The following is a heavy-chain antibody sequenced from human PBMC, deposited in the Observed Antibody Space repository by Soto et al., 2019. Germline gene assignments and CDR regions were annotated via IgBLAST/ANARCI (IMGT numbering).Heavy chain of an antibody. V-gene: IGHV1-69*04. CDR2: IFPLLEMV. Sequence: QVHLVQSGAEMKKPGSSVKVSCKVSGGDLRNSGISWVRQAPGQGLEWMGGIFPLLEMVDYSQKFQGRVTITADESTNTAYMDLGSLSSDDTAVYYCDKKDGAGFKSWGQGTLVIVSS. CDR3: DKKDGAGFKS. J-gene: IGHJ4*02. CDR1: GGDLRNSG. D-gene: IGHD1-26*01.